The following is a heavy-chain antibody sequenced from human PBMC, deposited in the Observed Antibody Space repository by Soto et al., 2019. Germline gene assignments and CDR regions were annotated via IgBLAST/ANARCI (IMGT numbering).Heavy chain of an antibody. CDR1: GGSISSSSYY. J-gene: IGHJ3*02. CDR3: ARRAHITMVRGVIITVGAFDI. CDR2: IYYSGST. Sequence: SETLSLTCTVSGGSISSSSYYWGWIRQPPGKGLGWIGSIYYSGSTYYNPSLKSRVTISVDTSKNQFSLKLSSVTAADTAVYYCARRAHITMVRGVIITVGAFDIWGQGIMVTVSS. D-gene: IGHD3-10*01. V-gene: IGHV4-39*01.